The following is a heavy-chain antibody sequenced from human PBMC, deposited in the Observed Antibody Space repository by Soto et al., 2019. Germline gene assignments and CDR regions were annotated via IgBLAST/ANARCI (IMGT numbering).Heavy chain of an antibody. CDR3: ASVTTVNPYYYYGMDV. CDR1: GGTFSSYA. Sequence: ASVEVSCEASGGTFSSYAMSWVRQAPGQGLEWMGGIIPIFGTANYAQKFQGRVTITADESTSTAYMELSSLRSEDTAVYYCASVTTVNPYYYYGMDVWGQGTTVTVS. V-gene: IGHV1-69*13. J-gene: IGHJ6*02. D-gene: IGHD4-4*01. CDR2: IIPIFGTA.